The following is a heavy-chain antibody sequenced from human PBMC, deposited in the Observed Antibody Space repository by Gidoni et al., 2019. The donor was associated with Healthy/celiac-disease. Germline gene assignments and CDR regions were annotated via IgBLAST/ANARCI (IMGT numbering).Heavy chain of an antibody. CDR2: ISSSSSYI. V-gene: IGHV3-21*01. Sequence: EVQLVESGGGLVKPGGSLRLSCAASGFTFSSYSMNWVRQAPGKGLEWVSSISSSSSYIYYADSVKGRFTISRDNAKNSLYLQMNSLRAEDTAVYYCARGPEGQLFFDYWGQGTLVTVSS. J-gene: IGHJ4*02. CDR3: ARGPEGQLFFDY. CDR1: GFTFSSYS. D-gene: IGHD6-6*01.